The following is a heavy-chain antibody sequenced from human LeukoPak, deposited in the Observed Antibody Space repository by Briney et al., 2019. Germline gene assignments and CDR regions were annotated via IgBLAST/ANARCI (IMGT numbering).Heavy chain of an antibody. CDR3: ARGSPYSNYRWPYYYYGMDV. D-gene: IGHD4-11*01. J-gene: IGHJ6*02. Sequence: PSETLSLTCTVSGGSISSYYWSWIRQPAGKGLEWIGRIYTSGSTNYNPSLKSRVTMSVDTSKNQFSLKLSSVTAADTAVYYCARGSPYSNYRWPYYYYGMDVWGQGTTVTVSS. CDR1: GGSISSYY. V-gene: IGHV4-4*07. CDR2: IYTSGST.